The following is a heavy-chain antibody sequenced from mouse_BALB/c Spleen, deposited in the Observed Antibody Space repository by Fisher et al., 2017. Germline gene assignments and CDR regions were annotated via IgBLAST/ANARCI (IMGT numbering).Heavy chain of an antibody. V-gene: IGHV1-9*01. Sequence: KFKGKATFTADTSSNTAYMQLSSLTSEDSAVYYCARAAYYGNYPHVWGAGTTVTVSS. CDR3: ARAAYYGNYPHV. D-gene: IGHD2-10*01. J-gene: IGHJ1*01.